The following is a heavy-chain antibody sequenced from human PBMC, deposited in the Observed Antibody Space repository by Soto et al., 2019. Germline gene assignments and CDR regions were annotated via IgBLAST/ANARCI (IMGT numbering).Heavy chain of an antibody. CDR2: IIPLFGTT. CDR3: ARGFPGDLDSGGLFDH. CDR1: GGTFGTDP. Sequence: GAAVKASCKASGGTFGTDPISWVRPAPGQGLDWMGEIIPLFGTTNYALKFQGRVTITADDSTNTAYMELSGLRSEDTAVYFGARGFPGDLDSGGLFDHWGQGTLVTVSS. V-gene: IGHV1-69*01. J-gene: IGHJ4*02. D-gene: IGHD2-15*01.